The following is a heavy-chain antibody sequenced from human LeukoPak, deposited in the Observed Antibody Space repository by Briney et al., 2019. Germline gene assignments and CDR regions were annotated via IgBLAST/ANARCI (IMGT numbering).Heavy chain of an antibody. J-gene: IGHJ4*02. CDR3: ARVGDYVWGSYEFDY. CDR2: IKQDGSEK. V-gene: IGHV3-7*01. Sequence: PGGSLRLSCAASGFTFSSYWMSWVRQAPGKGLEWVANIKQDGSEKYYVDSVKGRFTISRDNAKNSLYLQMNSLRAEDTAVYYCARVGDYVWGSYEFDYWGQGTLVTVSS. D-gene: IGHD3-16*01. CDR1: GFTFSSYW.